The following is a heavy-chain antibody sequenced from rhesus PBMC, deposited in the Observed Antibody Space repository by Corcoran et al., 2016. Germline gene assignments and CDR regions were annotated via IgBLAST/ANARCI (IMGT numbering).Heavy chain of an antibody. Sequence: EVQLVETGGGLVQPGGSLRLSCAASGFTFSSYGMSWVRQAPGKGLEWVSGISYTGGSTYYADSVKGRFTISRDNSKNTLSLQMNSLRAEDTAVYYCAKGISGWDLYFDYWGQGVLVTVSS. J-gene: IGHJ4*01. D-gene: IGHD6-31*01. CDR3: AKGISGWDLYFDY. CDR1: GFTFSSYG. CDR2: ISYTGGST. V-gene: IGHV3S5*01.